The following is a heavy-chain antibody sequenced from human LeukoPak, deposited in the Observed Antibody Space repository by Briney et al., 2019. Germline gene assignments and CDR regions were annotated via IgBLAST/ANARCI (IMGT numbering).Heavy chain of an antibody. Sequence: PSETLSLTCTVSGGSISSYSWSWIRQPPGKGLEWIGYIYYTGSTNYNPSLKSRVTISVDTSKNQFSLKRSSVTAADAAVYYCARRGCGDYADYWGQGTLVTVSS. D-gene: IGHD4-17*01. V-gene: IGHV4-59*01. J-gene: IGHJ4*02. CDR2: IYYTGST. CDR1: GGSISSYS. CDR3: ARRGCGDYADY.